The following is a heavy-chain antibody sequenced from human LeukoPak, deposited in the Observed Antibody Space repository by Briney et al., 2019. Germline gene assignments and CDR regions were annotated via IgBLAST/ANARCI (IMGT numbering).Heavy chain of an antibody. CDR3: ARRPRTSGTYDGPSGLDY. V-gene: IGHV4-34*01. D-gene: IGHD1-26*01. Sequence: KSSETLSLTCAVYGESFSSYYWSWIRQTPRKGLEWIGEINHTGGTNYNPSLKSRVTISGDTSKNQFSLKLSSVTATDTAMYYCARRPRTSGTYDGPSGLDYWGQGTPVTVSS. J-gene: IGHJ4*02. CDR2: INHTGGT. CDR1: GESFSSYY.